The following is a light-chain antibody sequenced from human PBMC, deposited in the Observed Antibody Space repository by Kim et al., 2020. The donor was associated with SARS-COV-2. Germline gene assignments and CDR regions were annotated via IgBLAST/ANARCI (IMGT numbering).Light chain of an antibody. CDR1: QSVSSY. J-gene: IGKJ4*01. V-gene: IGKV3-11*01. Sequence: LAPGERATLSCRASQSVSSYLAWYQQKPGQAPRLLIYDTSNRTTGIPARFSGSGSGTDYTLTISSLEPEDFAVYYCQQRSNWPLTFGGGTKVDIK. CDR2: DTS. CDR3: QQRSNWPLT.